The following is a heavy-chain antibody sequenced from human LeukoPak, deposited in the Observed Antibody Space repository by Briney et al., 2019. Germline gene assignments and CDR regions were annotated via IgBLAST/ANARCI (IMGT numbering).Heavy chain of an antibody. CDR1: GFTFSSYA. CDR2: IRDSGGST. J-gene: IGHJ4*02. Sequence: GGSLRLSCAASGFTFSSYAMSWVRQAPGKGLEWVSAIRDSGGSTDYTDSVKGRFTISRDNSKNMLYLQMNSLRAEDTAVYYCAKDLSSSSSGKFVSWGQGTLVTVSS. V-gene: IGHV3-23*01. D-gene: IGHD6-6*01. CDR3: AKDLSSSSSGKFVS.